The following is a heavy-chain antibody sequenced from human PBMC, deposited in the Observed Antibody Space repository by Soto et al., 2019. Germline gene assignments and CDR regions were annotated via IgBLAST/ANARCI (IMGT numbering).Heavy chain of an antibody. D-gene: IGHD4-17*01. CDR2: ISGSGGST. V-gene: IGHV3-23*01. J-gene: IGHJ4*02. CDR1: GFTFSSYA. Sequence: EVQLLESGGGLVQPGGSLRLSCAASGFTFSSYAMSWVRQDPGKGLEWVSAISGSGGSTYYADSVKGRFTIARDNSKNTLYLQKNSLRAEDTAVYYCAKDSDYGEYYFDYWGQGTLVTVSS. CDR3: AKDSDYGEYYFDY.